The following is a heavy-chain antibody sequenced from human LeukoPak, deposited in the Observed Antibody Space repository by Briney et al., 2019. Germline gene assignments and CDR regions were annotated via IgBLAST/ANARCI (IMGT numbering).Heavy chain of an antibody. J-gene: IGHJ4*02. V-gene: IGHV3-74*01. CDR2: LGYDGRGT. CDR3: ARDGCVGPVTALLDY. Sequence: QPGGSLRLSCAASGFTFNNYAMHWVRKAPGKGLDWVSRLGYDGRGTNYADSVKGRFTISRDNAKNILYLQMNSLRADDTAVYYCARDGCVGPVTALLDYWRGRTLLSVPS. D-gene: IGHD2-8*01. CDR1: GFTFNNYA.